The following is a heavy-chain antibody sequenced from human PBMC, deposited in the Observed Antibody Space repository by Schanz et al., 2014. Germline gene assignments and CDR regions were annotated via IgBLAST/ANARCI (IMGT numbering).Heavy chain of an antibody. CDR2: TRYDGNNK. J-gene: IGHJ4*01. V-gene: IGHV3-33*01. D-gene: IGHD4-17*01. CDR1: GFTFSRYG. Sequence: QVQLVDSGGGVVQPGRSLRLSCAASGFTFSRYGMHWVRQAPGKGLEWVAATRYDGNNKYYVDSVKGRFTISRDNSKNTLYLQVNSLRAEDTAVYYCVRDLGGDQTDYWGHGTLVTVSS. CDR3: VRDLGGDQTDY.